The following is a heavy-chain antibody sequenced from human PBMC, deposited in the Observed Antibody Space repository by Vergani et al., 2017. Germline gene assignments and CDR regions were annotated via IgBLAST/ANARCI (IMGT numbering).Heavy chain of an antibody. CDR2: ISSSSSYI. J-gene: IGHJ3*02. D-gene: IGHD6-19*01. CDR1: GFTFSSYA. CDR3: ARVTGYSSGWVSGALAFDI. V-gene: IGHV3-21*01. Sequence: EVQLLESGGGLVQPGGSLRLSCAASGFTFSSYAMSWVRQAPGKGLEWVSSISSSSSYIYYADSVKGRFTISRDNAKNSLYLQMNSLRAEDTAVYYCARVTGYSSGWVSGALAFDIWGQGTMVTVSS.